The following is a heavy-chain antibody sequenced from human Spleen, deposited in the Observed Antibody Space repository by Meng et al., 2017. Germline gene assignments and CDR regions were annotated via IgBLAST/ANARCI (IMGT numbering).Heavy chain of an antibody. J-gene: IGHJ4*02. CDR1: GFTFSDHY. D-gene: IGHD5-12*01. Sequence: GGSLRLSCAASGFTFSDHYMDWVRQAPGKGLEWVGRIRNKPNSYTTEYAASVKGRFTISRDDSKNTVYLQMNSLKSEDTAVYYCSGHIDYWGQGTRVTGSS. CDR2: IRNKPNSYTT. CDR3: SGHIDY. V-gene: IGHV3-72*01.